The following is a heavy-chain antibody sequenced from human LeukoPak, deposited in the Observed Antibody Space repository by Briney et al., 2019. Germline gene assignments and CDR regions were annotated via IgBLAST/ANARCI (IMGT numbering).Heavy chain of an antibody. CDR2: IYYSGGT. CDR1: GGSISRYY. Sequence: SETLSLTCTDPGGSISRYYGSWIPEHPGKGLEWSGYIYYSGGTNYNPSPKSRVTISVDTSKNRFSLKLSSVTAADTAVYYCSHLTGYYFDAFDIWGQGTMVTVSS. V-gene: IGHV4-59*08. D-gene: IGHD3-9*01. J-gene: IGHJ3*02. CDR3: SHLTGYYFDAFDI.